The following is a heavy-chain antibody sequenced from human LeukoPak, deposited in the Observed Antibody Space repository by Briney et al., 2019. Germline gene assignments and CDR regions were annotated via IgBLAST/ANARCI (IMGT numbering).Heavy chain of an antibody. D-gene: IGHD3-22*01. CDR1: GYTLTELS. CDR3: ATVTDSSGYLFHFDY. J-gene: IGHJ4*02. Sequence: ASVKVSCKVSGYTLTELSMHWVRQAPGRGLEWMGGFDPEDGETIYAQKFQGRVTMTEDTSTDTAYMELSSLRSEDTAVYYCATVTDSSGYLFHFDYWGQGTLVPVSS. CDR2: FDPEDGET. V-gene: IGHV1-24*01.